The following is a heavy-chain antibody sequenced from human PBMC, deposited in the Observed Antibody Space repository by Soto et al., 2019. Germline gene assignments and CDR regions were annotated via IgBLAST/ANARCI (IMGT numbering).Heavy chain of an antibody. CDR1: GYNFISYL. CDR3: ARPYTDNWSTYFDY. D-gene: IGHD1-1*01. CDR2: IDTGSGDT. Sequence: ASVKVSCKTSGYNFISYLIHWVRQAPGQRLEWMGWIDTGSGDTKYSQQFQGRVTIASDTSASTSYMELSSLRSEDTAVYYCARPYTDNWSTYFDYWGQGTLVTVSS. V-gene: IGHV1-3*04. J-gene: IGHJ4*02.